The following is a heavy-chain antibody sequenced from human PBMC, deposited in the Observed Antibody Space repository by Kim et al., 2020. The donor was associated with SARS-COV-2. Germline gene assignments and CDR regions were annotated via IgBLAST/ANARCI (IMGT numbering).Heavy chain of an antibody. Sequence: GGSLRLSCAASGFTFDDYAMHWVRQAPGKGLEWVSGISWNSGSIGYADSVKGRFTISRDNAKNSLYLQMNSLRAEDTALYYCAKDMKYYYGSGSSFDYWGQGTLVTVSS. J-gene: IGHJ4*02. D-gene: IGHD3-10*01. CDR1: GFTFDDYA. CDR2: ISWNSGSI. V-gene: IGHV3-9*01. CDR3: AKDMKYYYGSGSSFDY.